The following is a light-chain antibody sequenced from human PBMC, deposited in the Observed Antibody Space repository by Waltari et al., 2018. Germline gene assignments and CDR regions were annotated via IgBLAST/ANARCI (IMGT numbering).Light chain of an antibody. CDR1: SSDVGGYNY. J-gene: IGLJ3*02. CDR2: DCS. CDR3: SSYTSSSTLWV. Sequence: QSALTQPASVSGSPGQSITISCTGTSSDVGGYNYVSWYQQHPGKAPKLMIYDCSNRPSGVSNRFSGSNAGNPASLTISGLQAEDEADYYCSSYTSSSTLWVFGGGTKLTVL. V-gene: IGLV2-14*03.